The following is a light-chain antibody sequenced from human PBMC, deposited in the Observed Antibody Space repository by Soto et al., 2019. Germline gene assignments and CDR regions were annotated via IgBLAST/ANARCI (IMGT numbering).Light chain of an antibody. CDR1: QSVSKNY. CDR2: GAS. V-gene: IGKV3-20*01. Sequence: IVLTQSPGTLSLSPGERATLSCRASQSVSKNYLAWYQQKPGQAPRLLIYGASNRTTGIPDRFSGSGSGTDFTLTISRMEPEDFAVYYCQQYSSSGTFGQGTKVDIK. CDR3: QQYSSSGT. J-gene: IGKJ1*01.